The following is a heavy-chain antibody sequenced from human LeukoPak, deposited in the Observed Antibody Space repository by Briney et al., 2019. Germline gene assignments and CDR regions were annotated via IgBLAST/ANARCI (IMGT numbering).Heavy chain of an antibody. D-gene: IGHD3-22*01. CDR1: GFTFSSYS. J-gene: IGHJ4*02. V-gene: IGHV3-21*01. CDR3: ASRGPVYYYDSGGLD. CDR2: ISSSSSYI. Sequence: GGSLRLSCAASGFTFSSYSMNWVRQAPGKGLEWVSSISSSSSYIYYADSVKGRFTISRDNAKNSLYLQMNSLRAEDTAVYYCASRGPVYYYDSGGLDWGQGTLVTVSS.